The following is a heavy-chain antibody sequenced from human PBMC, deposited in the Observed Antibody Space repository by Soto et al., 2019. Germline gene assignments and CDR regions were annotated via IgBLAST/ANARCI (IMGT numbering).Heavy chain of an antibody. CDR3: AAVYYDSSGYYLPLAFDI. CDR1: GFTFTSSA. D-gene: IGHD3-22*01. J-gene: IGHJ3*02. V-gene: IGHV1-58*01. CDR2: IVVGSGNT. Sequence: SVKVSCKASGFTFTSSAVQWVPQARGQRLEWIGWIVVGSGNTNYAQKFQERVTITRDMSTSTAYMELSSLRSEDTAVYYCAAVYYDSSGYYLPLAFDIWGQGXMVTVSS.